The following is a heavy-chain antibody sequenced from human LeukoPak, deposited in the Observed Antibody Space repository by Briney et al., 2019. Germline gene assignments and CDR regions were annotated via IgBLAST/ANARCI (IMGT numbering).Heavy chain of an antibody. D-gene: IGHD1-26*01. CDR2: IIPILGIA. CDR3: ARDSSNRWELPN. V-gene: IGHV1-69*04. J-gene: IGHJ4*02. CDR1: GGTFSSYT. Sequence: SVKVSCKASGGTFSSYTISWVRQAPGQGLEWMGRIIPILGIAHYAQEFQRRVTITADKSTSTAYMELSSLRSEDTAVYYCARDSSNRWELPNWGLGTLVTVSS.